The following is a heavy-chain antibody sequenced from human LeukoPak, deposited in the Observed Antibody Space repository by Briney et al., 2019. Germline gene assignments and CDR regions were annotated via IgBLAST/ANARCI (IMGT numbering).Heavy chain of an antibody. CDR3: AKGGSGFGFYYGMDV. CDR2: TSDSGTTT. D-gene: IGHD3-10*01. Sequence: GGSLRLSCAASEFTFSSFAMNRVRQAPGKGLEWVSGTSDSGTTTYYADSVKGRFTMSRDNSKKTLFLQMDSLRAEDTAVYYCAKGGSGFGFYYGMDVWGQGTTVTVSS. V-gene: IGHV3-23*01. J-gene: IGHJ6*02. CDR1: EFTFSSFA.